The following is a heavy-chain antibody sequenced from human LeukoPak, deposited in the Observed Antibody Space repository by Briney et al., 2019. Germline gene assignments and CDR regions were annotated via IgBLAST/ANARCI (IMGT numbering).Heavy chain of an antibody. Sequence: GGSLRLSCAASGFTFSSYAMSWVRQAPGKGLEWVSAISGSGGGTYYADSVKGRFTISRDNSKNTLYLQMNSLRAEDTAVYYCAKGDFYGDYPYGMDVWGQGTTVTVSS. D-gene: IGHD3-3*01. CDR1: GFTFSSYA. CDR2: ISGSGGGT. V-gene: IGHV3-23*01. J-gene: IGHJ6*02. CDR3: AKGDFYGDYPYGMDV.